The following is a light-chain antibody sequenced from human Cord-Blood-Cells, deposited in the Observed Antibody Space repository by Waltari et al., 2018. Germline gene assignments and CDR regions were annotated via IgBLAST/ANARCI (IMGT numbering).Light chain of an antibody. CDR2: QDS. V-gene: IGLV3-1*01. CDR1: HSGAKT. J-gene: IGLJ2*01. CDR3: QAWDSSTGVV. Sequence: SYELTQPPSVSVSPGQTASITCSGDHSGAKTACWYQQKPGQSPVLVIYQDSKRPSGIPERFSGSNSGNTATLTISGTQAMDEADYYCQAWDSSTGVVFGGGTKLTVL.